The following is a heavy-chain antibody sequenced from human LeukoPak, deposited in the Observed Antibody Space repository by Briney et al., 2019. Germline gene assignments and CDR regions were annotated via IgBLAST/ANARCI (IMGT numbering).Heavy chain of an antibody. J-gene: IGHJ4*02. CDR3: ARDSGGATSY. CDR1: GFTFSSYA. CDR2: ISSSGSTK. D-gene: IGHD1-26*01. V-gene: IGHV3-48*04. Sequence: QIGGSLRLSCAASGFTFSSYAMHWVRQAPGKGLEWVSYISSSGSTKYYADSVKGRFTISRDNAKNSLYLQMNSLRAEDTAVYYCARDSGGATSYWGQGTLVTVSS.